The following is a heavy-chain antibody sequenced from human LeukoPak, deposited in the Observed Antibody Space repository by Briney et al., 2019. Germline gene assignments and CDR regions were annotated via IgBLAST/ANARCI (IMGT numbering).Heavy chain of an antibody. J-gene: IGHJ4*02. CDR2: ISSSSSTI. CDR1: GFTFSSYS. V-gene: IGHV3-48*04. D-gene: IGHD6-19*01. CDR3: ARERIAKAATPVNDH. Sequence: GGSLRLSCAASGFTFSSYSMNWVRQAPGKGLEWVSYISSSSSTIYYADSVKGRFTSSRDNAKNSLYLQMNSLRAEDTAVYYCARERIAKAATPVNDHWGQGILVTVSS.